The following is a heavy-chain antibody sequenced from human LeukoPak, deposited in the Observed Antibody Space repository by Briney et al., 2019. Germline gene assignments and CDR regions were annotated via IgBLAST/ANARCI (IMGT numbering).Heavy chain of an antibody. CDR1: GFTFGNFA. Sequence: GGSLRLSCTASGFTFGNFAMNWVRQAPGKGLEWVGFIRSKAYGGTTEYAASVKDRFTISRDDSKSIAYLQMNSLKTEDTAVYYCTRSFGVGMASEYWGQGTLVTVSS. D-gene: IGHD3-3*01. CDR2: IRSKAYGGTT. J-gene: IGHJ4*02. V-gene: IGHV3-49*04. CDR3: TRSFGVGMASEY.